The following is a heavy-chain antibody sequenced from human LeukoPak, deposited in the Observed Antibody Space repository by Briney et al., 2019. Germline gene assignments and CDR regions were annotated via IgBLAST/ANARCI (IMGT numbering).Heavy chain of an antibody. J-gene: IGHJ1*01. Sequence: SETLSLTCTVSGGSISSSNWWSWVRQPPGKGLEWIGEIYHSRSTNYNPSLKSRVTISVDTSKNQFSLKLSSVTAADTAVYYCARVGCSSTSCYHPGAEYFQHWGQGTLVTVSS. CDR2: IYHSRST. CDR3: ARVGCSSTSCYHPGAEYFQH. CDR1: GGSISSSNW. D-gene: IGHD2-2*01. V-gene: IGHV4-4*02.